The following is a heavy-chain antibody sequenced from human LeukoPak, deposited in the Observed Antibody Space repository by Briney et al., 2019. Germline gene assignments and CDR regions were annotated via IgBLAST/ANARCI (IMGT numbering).Heavy chain of an antibody. CDR2: IRSRSSYI. V-gene: IGHV3-21*01. J-gene: IGHJ4*02. CDR1: GFTFSSYS. Sequence: GGSLRLSCAASGFTFSSYSMNWVRQAPGKGLEWVSSIRSRSSYIYHTDSVKGRFTISRDNAKNSLYLQMNSLRAEDTAVYYCARDPSPFDFWSGYYGYFDYWGQGTLVTVSS. CDR3: ARDPSPFDFWSGYYGYFDY. D-gene: IGHD3-3*01.